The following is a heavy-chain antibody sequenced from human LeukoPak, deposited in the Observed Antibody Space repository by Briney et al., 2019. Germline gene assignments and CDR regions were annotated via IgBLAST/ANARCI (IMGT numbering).Heavy chain of an antibody. CDR2: ISGSGGST. V-gene: IGHV3-23*01. CDR1: GFTFSSYG. D-gene: IGHD1-26*01. J-gene: IGHJ4*02. Sequence: PGGSLRLSCAASGFTFSSYGMSWVRQAPGKGLEWVSAISGSGGSTYYADSVKGRFTISRDNSKNTLYLQMNSLRAEDTAVYYCAKAGIVGATLDHFDYWGQGTLVTVSS. CDR3: AKAGIVGATLDHFDY.